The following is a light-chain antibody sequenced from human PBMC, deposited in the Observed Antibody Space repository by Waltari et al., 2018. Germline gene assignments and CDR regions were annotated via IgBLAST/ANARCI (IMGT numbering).Light chain of an antibody. Sequence: EIVLTPSPGPLSLSPGERATLPCRASQSVSSSYLAWYQQTPAQTPRLLIYGASNRATGIPDRFSGSGSGTDFTLTISRLEPEDFAVYYCQQYGSSPYTFGQGTKLEIK. CDR2: GAS. V-gene: IGKV3-20*01. CDR1: QSVSSSY. CDR3: QQYGSSPYT. J-gene: IGKJ2*01.